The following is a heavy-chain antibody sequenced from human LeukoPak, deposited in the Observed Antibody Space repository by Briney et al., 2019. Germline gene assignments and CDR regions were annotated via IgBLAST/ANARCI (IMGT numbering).Heavy chain of an antibody. J-gene: IGHJ4*02. CDR1: GFTFSSYS. D-gene: IGHD2-21*02. CDR3: AREDFGGGCCLIDH. CDR2: ITSGSSYI. V-gene: IGHV3-21*01. Sequence: GSLRLSSVASGFTFSSYSMNWVRQAPGKGLEWVSSITSGSSYIYYADSVKGRFTISRDNAKSSLFLQMNSLRAEDTAVYYCAREDFGGGCCLIDHWGQGTLVTVSS.